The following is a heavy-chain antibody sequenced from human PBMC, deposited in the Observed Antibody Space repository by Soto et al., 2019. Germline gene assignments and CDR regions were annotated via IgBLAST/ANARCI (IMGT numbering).Heavy chain of an antibody. J-gene: IGHJ4*02. V-gene: IGHV4-59*01. CDR3: AAVTTGLVDY. D-gene: IGHD4-4*01. CDR2: IYYSGST. Sequence: SETLSLTCTVSGGSISSYYWSWIRQPPGKGLEWIGYIYYSGSTNYNPSLKSRVTISVDTSKNQFSLKLSSVTAADTAVYYCAAVTTGLVDYWGQGTLVTVSS. CDR1: GGSISSYY.